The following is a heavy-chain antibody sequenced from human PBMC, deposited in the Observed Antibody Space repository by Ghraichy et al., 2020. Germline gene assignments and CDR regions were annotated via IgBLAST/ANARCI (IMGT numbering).Heavy chain of an antibody. CDR3: ARVRRMTVFGAVTAHDS. V-gene: IGHV4-59*01. Sequence: GSLRLSCTVSGVSITSYYWSWIRQPPGRSLEWIGYMFSSGRSNYNPSLESRVSISIDTSKRQLSLKLTSVTAADTAVYYCARVRRMTVFGAVTAHDSWGQGIRVTVSA. CDR1: GVSITSYY. D-gene: IGHD3-3*01. CDR2: MFSSGRS. J-gene: IGHJ4*02.